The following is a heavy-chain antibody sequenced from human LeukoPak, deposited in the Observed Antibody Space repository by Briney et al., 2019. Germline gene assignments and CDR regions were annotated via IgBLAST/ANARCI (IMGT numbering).Heavy chain of an antibody. Sequence: GESLKISCKGSGYSFTSYWIAWVRQMPGRGLGWMGIIYPGDSDTRYSPSFQGQVTISADKSISTAYLQWSSLKASDTAMYYCARYSVAGTCWFDPWGQGTLVTVSS. J-gene: IGHJ5*02. CDR3: ARYSVAGTCWFDP. D-gene: IGHD6-19*01. CDR2: IYPGDSDT. CDR1: GYSFTSYW. V-gene: IGHV5-51*01.